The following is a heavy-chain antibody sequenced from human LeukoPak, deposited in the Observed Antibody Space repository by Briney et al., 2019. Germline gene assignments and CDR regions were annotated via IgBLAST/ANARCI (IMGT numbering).Heavy chain of an antibody. D-gene: IGHD6-19*01. J-gene: IGHJ4*02. CDR1: GFTVSSNY. V-gene: IGHV3-53*01. Sequence: PGGSLRLSCAASGFTVSSNYMSWVRQPAGMGLEWVSVLYSGGATFYADSVKGRFTISRDTSKNTLYLQMNDLRADDTAVYYCTKLKGWYGEGFFDYWGQGTLVTVSS. CDR3: TKLKGWYGEGFFDY. CDR2: LYSGGAT.